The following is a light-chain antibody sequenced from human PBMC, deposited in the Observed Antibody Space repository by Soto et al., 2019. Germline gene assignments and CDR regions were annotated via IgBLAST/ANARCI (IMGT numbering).Light chain of an antibody. Sequence: DIQMTQSPSTLSASVGDRVTITCRASQSITNWLAWYQQKPGKAPKLLIYRASSLEIGVPSRFSGSGSGTEFTLTISSLQPDDSATYYCQQYNSPWTFGQGTKVEIK. CDR3: QQYNSPWT. CDR2: RAS. V-gene: IGKV1-5*03. CDR1: QSITNW. J-gene: IGKJ1*01.